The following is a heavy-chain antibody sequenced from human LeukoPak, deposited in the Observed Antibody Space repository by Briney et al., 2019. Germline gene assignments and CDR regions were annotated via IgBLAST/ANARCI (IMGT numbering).Heavy chain of an antibody. Sequence: GGSLRLSCAASGITLSSYSMNWVRKAPGKALEWVSSISSSSSYMYYADSVKGRFTISRDNAKNSLYLQMNSLRAEDTAVYYCARDHEEYCSGGSCSRFAYWGQGTLVTVSS. CDR1: GITLSSYS. D-gene: IGHD2-15*01. CDR2: ISSSSSYM. V-gene: IGHV3-21*01. CDR3: ARDHEEYCSGGSCSRFAY. J-gene: IGHJ4*02.